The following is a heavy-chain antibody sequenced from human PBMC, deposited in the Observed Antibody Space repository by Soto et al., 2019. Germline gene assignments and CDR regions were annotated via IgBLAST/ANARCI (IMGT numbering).Heavy chain of an antibody. Sequence: EVQLVESGGGLVQPGGSLRLSCAASGFTFSSYSMSWVRQTPGKGLEWVSHISGGSSLIYYADSVKGRFTISRDNAENSLYLLMNSLRAEDTAVYYCATRSRGYSGYVKYWGQGTVVTVSS. CDR2: ISGGSSLI. CDR1: GFTFSSYS. J-gene: IGHJ4*02. V-gene: IGHV3-48*01. D-gene: IGHD5-12*01. CDR3: ATRSRGYSGYVKY.